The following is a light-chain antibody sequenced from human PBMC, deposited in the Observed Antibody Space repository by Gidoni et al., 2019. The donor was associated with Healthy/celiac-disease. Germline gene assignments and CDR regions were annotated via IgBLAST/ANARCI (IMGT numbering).Light chain of an antibody. J-gene: IGKJ1*01. Sequence: DIVMTQSPDSLAVSLGEGATINCKSSQSVLYSSNNKNYLAWYQQKPGQPPKLLIYWASTRESGVPDRFSGSGSGTDFTLTISSLQAEDVAVYYCQQYYSTLETFGQGTKVEIK. CDR1: QSVLYSSNNKNY. V-gene: IGKV4-1*01. CDR2: WAS. CDR3: QQYYSTLET.